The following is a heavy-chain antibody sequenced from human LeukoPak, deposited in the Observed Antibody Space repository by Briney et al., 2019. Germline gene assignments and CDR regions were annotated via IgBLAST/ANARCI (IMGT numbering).Heavy chain of an antibody. CDR3: TRLRTVQRKDPEGYYFDY. D-gene: IGHD6-25*01. Sequence: QPGGSLRLSCTASGFTFGDYAMSWFRQAPGKGLEWVGFIRSKAYGGTTEYAASVKGRFTISRDDSKSIAYLQMNSLKTEDTAVYYCTRLRTVQRKDPEGYYFDYWGQGALVTVSS. CDR2: IRSKAYGGTT. CDR1: GFTFGDYA. J-gene: IGHJ4*02. V-gene: IGHV3-49*03.